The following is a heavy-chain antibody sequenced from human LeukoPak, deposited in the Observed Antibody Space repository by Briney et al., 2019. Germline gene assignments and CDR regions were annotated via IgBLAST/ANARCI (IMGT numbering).Heavy chain of an antibody. J-gene: IGHJ4*02. CDR2: INYSGGT. CDR3: ARSLKGYVSR. CDR1: GGSISSSSYY. V-gene: IGHV4-39*07. Sequence: SETLSLTCTVSGGSISSSSYYWGWIRQPPGKGLEWIGSINYSGGTNYNPSLKSRVTISVDTSKNQFSLKLSSVTAADTAVYYCARSLKGYVSRWGQGTLVTVSS. D-gene: IGHD3-10*01.